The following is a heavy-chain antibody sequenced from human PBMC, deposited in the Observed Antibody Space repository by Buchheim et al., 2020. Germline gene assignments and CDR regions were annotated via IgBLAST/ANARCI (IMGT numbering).Heavy chain of an antibody. Sequence: QVQLVQSGAEVKKPGASVKVSCKASGYTFTSYYMHWVRQAPGQGLEWMGIINPSGGSTSYAQKFQGRVTMTRDTSTSTVYTELSSLRSEDTAVYYCARAGAIQLWSTSPYYFDYWGQGTL. CDR1: GYTFTSYY. D-gene: IGHD5-18*01. V-gene: IGHV1-46*01. CDR3: ARAGAIQLWSTSPYYFDY. CDR2: INPSGGST. J-gene: IGHJ4*02.